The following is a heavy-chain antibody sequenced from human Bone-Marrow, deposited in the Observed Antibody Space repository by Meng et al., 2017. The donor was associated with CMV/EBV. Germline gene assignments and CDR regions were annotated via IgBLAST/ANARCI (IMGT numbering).Heavy chain of an antibody. CDR2: IDPNRGVT. J-gene: IGHJ4*02. D-gene: IGHD4-11*01. Sequence: ASVKVSCKASGYTFTGYHLHWVRQAPGHGLEWMGWIDPNRGVTNYAQKFQGRVTMTADTSISTAYMELSRLRSDDTVVYYCARERPADYTTNSRHGYYFDYWGQGPRVTCYS. CDR3: ARERPADYTTNSRHGYYFDY. CDR1: GYTFTGYH. V-gene: IGHV1-2*02.